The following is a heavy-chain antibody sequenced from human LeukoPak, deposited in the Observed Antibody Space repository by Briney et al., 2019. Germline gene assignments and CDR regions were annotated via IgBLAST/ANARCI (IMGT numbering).Heavy chain of an antibody. CDR1: GFTFDDYA. V-gene: IGHV3-9*01. Sequence: GGSLRLSCAASGFTFDDYAMHWVRQAPGKGLEWVSGISWNSGSIGYADSVKGRFTISRDNAKNSLYLQMNSLRAEDTALYYCAKDRFPGMAAAWIDYWGQGTLVTVSS. CDR3: AKDRFPGMAAAWIDY. D-gene: IGHD6-13*01. J-gene: IGHJ4*02. CDR2: ISWNSGSI.